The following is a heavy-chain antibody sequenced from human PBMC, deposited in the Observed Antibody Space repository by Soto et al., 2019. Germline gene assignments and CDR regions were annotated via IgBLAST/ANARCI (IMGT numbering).Heavy chain of an antibody. J-gene: IGHJ4*02. V-gene: IGHV4-59*01. CDR1: GGPISSYY. D-gene: IGHD2-8*01. CDR2: IYYSGST. Sequence: QVQLQESGPGLVKPSETLSLNCTVSGGPISSYYWSWIRQSPGKGLEWIGYIYYSGSTNYNPSLKTRATXSXAXXKTQFSLELSSVTAADTAVYYCARGSNGWPPRFDYWGQGTLVTVSS. CDR3: ARGSNGWPPRFDY.